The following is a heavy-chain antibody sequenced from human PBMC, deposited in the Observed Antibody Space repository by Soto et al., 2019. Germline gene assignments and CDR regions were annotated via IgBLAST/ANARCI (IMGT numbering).Heavy chain of an antibody. Sequence: SETLSLTCAVYGGSFSGYYWSWIRQPPGKGLEWIGEINHSGSTNYNPSLKSRVTIAVDTSKNQFSLKLSSVTAADTAVYYCARGPVYSSGWYGGMDVWGQGTTVTVSS. CDR2: INHSGST. V-gene: IGHV4-34*01. CDR3: ARGPVYSSGWYGGMDV. CDR1: GGSFSGYY. J-gene: IGHJ6*02. D-gene: IGHD6-19*01.